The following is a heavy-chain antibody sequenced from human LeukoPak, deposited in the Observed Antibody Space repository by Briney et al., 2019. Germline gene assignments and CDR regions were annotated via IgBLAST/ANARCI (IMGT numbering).Heavy chain of an antibody. Sequence: SVKVACKAFGGTLSSYAISWVRQAPGQGLEWMGRIIPIFGTANYAQKFQGRVTITTNESTSTACMELSSLRSEDTAVYYCARDLLRDSSGYVLDYWGQGTLVTVSS. J-gene: IGHJ4*02. D-gene: IGHD3-22*01. CDR3: ARDLLRDSSGYVLDY. CDR2: IIPIFGTA. CDR1: GGTLSSYA. V-gene: IGHV1-69*05.